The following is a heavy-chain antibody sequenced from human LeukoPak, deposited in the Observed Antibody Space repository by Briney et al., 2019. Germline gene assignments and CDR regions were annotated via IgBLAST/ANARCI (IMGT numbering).Heavy chain of an antibody. CDR3: ARDRTGTHFDY. V-gene: IGHV4-59*01. Sequence: SETLSLTCTVSGGSISSYYWSWIRQPPGKGLEWIGYIYYTGSTNYNPSLKSRITISVDTFKNQFSLKLSSVTAADTAVYYCARDRTGTHFDYWGQGTLVTVSS. J-gene: IGHJ4*02. D-gene: IGHD1-14*01. CDR1: GGSISSYY. CDR2: IYYTGST.